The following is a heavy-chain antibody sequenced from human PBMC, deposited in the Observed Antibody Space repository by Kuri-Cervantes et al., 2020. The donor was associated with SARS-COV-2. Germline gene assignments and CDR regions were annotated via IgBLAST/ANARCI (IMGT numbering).Heavy chain of an antibody. D-gene: IGHD5-24*01. CDR2: IRYDGSNK. V-gene: IGHV3-30*02. CDR1: GFTFSSYG. Sequence: LSLTCAASGFTFSSYGMHWVRQAPGKGLEWVAFIRYDGSNKYYADSVKGRFTISRDNAKNSLYLQMNSLRAEDTALYYCAKDSDGHFDYWGQGTLVTVSS. J-gene: IGHJ4*02. CDR3: AKDSDGHFDY.